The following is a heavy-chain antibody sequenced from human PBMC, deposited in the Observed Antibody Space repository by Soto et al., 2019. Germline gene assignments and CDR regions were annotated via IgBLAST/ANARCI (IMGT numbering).Heavy chain of an antibody. D-gene: IGHD7-27*01. CDR1: GFSFSSYA. CDR2: ISGSSSYI. V-gene: IGHV3-21*01. CDR3: ARDLGWGSAFDY. J-gene: IGHJ4*02. Sequence: EVQLLESGGGLVQPGGSLRLSCVASGFSFSSYAMSWVRQAPGKGLEWVSVISGSSSYIYYADSVKGRFTISRDNAKNSLYLQMNSLRAEDTAVYYCARDLGWGSAFDYWGQGTLVTVSS.